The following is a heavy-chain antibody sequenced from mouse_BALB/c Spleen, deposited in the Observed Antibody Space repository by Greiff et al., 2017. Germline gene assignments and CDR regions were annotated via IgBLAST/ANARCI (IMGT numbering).Heavy chain of an antibody. CDR1: GFTFSSYG. Sequence: EVQLVESGGGLVQPGGSLKLSCAASGFTFSSYGMSWVRQTPDKRLELVATINSNGGSTYYPDSVKGRFTISRDNAKNTLYLQMSSLKSEDTAMYYCARSLYGYLDYWGQGTTLTVSS. CDR2: INSNGGST. D-gene: IGHD1-1*01. J-gene: IGHJ2*01. V-gene: IGHV5-6-3*01. CDR3: ARSLYGYLDY.